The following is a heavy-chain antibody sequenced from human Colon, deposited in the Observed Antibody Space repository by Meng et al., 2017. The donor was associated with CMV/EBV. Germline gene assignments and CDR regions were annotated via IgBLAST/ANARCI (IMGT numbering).Heavy chain of an antibody. D-gene: IGHD6-13*01. CDR3: GKQLAAAGLCIDY. CDR2: IYSGGTAA. CDR1: GFTFSSYW. V-gene: IGHV3-23*03. Sequence: LSLTCAASGFTFSSYWMHWVRQAPGKGLEWVAEIYSGGTAASYADSVKGRFTVSRDNSRNMVYLQMNSLRADDTAVYYCGKQLAAAGLCIDYWGQGTLVTVSS. J-gene: IGHJ4*02.